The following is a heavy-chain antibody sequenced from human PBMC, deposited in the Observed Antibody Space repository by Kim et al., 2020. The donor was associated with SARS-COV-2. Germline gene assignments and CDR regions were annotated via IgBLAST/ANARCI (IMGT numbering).Heavy chain of an antibody. D-gene: IGHD2-15*01. CDR1: GGSISSGGYY. V-gene: IGHV4-31*03. CDR3: ARYRQLGYCSGGSCWVDYGDVDSFDY. CDR2: IYYSGST. Sequence: SETLSLTCTVSGGSISSGGYYWSWIRQHPGKGLEWIGYIYYSGSTYYNPSLKSRVTISIDTSKRKFSLNLSSVTAADTAVYYCARYRQLGYCSGGSCWVDYGDVDSFDYWGQGTLVTVSS. J-gene: IGHJ4*02.